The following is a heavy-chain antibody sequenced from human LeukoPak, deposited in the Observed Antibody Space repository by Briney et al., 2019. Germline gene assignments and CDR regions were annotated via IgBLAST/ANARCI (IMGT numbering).Heavy chain of an antibody. D-gene: IGHD2-15*01. V-gene: IGHV1-69*13. Sequence: SVKISCKASGGTFSSYAISWVRQAPGQGLEWMGGIIPIFGTANYAQKFQGRVTITADESTSTAYMELSSLRSEDTAVYYCARGSGYCSGGSCRNWFDPWGQGTLVTVSS. CDR3: ARGSGYCSGGSCRNWFDP. CDR1: GGTFSSYA. CDR2: IIPIFGTA. J-gene: IGHJ5*02.